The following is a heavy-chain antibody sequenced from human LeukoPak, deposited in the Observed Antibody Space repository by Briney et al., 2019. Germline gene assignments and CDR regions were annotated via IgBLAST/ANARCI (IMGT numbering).Heavy chain of an antibody. CDR3: ARGTGSYYSLGY. CDR1: GVTFSSYW. CDR2: INSDGSST. J-gene: IGHJ4*02. Sequence: GGSLRLSCSASGVTFSSYWMHWLRQAPGKGLVWVSRINSDGSSTSYADSVKGRFTISRDNAKNTLYLQMDSLRAEDTAMYYCARGTGSYYSLGYWGQGTLVTVSS. V-gene: IGHV3-74*01. D-gene: IGHD1-26*01.